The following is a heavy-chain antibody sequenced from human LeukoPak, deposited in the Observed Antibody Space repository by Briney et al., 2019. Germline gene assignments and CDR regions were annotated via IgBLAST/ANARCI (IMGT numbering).Heavy chain of an antibody. CDR3: ARLGSGELDIDY. CDR1: GFTFSSYA. V-gene: IGHV3-64*01. Sequence: PGGSLRLSCAASGFTFSSYAMHWARQAPGKGLEYVSAISSNGGSTYYANSVKGRFTISRDNSKNTLYLQMGSLRAEDMAVYYCARLGSGELDIDYWGQGTLVTVSS. J-gene: IGHJ4*02. D-gene: IGHD1-26*01. CDR2: ISSNGGST.